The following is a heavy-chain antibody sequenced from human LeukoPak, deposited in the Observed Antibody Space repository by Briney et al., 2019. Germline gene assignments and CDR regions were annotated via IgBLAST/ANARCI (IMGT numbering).Heavy chain of an antibody. V-gene: IGHV4-4*07. CDR3: ARGDTSSGWSFDS. CDR1: GGSIGNYH. Sequence: SETLSLTCTVSGGSIGNYHWSWIRQPAGKGLEWIGQIHSSGSTNYNPPLKSRVSMSIDTTEDQVSLTIRSVTVADTALYYCARGDTSSGWSFDSWGQGTLVTVAS. J-gene: IGHJ4*02. CDR2: IHSSGST. D-gene: IGHD6-19*01.